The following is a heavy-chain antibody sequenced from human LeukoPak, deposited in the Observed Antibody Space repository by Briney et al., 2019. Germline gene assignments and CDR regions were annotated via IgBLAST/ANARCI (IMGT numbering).Heavy chain of an antibody. J-gene: IGHJ5*02. CDR2: IIPIFGTA. V-gene: IGHV1-69*13. D-gene: IGHD5-18*01. CDR1: GGTFSSYA. CDR3: ARYHGGYSYGSGYNWFDP. Sequence: SVKDSCKASGGTFSSYAISWVGQAPGQGLDWMGVIIPIFGTANYAQKLQGRVTITADECTSTAYMELTSLRPEDTAVCCLARYHGGYSYGSGYNWFDPWGQGALVTVSS.